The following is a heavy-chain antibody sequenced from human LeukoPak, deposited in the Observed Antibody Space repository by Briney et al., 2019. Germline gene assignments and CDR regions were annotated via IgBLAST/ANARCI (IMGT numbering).Heavy chain of an antibody. Sequence: KSGGSLRLSCAASGFTFSSYSMNWVRQPPGKGLEWVSSISSSSSYIYYADSVKGRFTISRDNAKNSLYLQMNSLRAEDTAVYYCARDRWELLLPYYYYYGMDVWGQGTTVTVSS. V-gene: IGHV3-21*01. D-gene: IGHD1-26*01. CDR1: GFTFSSYS. CDR3: ARDRWELLLPYYYYYGMDV. CDR2: ISSSSSYI. J-gene: IGHJ6*02.